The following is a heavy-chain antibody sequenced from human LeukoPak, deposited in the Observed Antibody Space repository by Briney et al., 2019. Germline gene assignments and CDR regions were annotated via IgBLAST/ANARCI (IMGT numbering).Heavy chain of an antibody. CDR3: ARGTRSGSWWYYFDY. Sequence: PSETLSLTCTVSGDSFSSGDYYWSWIRQPAGTGLEWIGRISSSGSTNYNPSLKSRVTISVDTSKNQFSLKLSSVAAADTAVYYCARGTRSGSWWYYFDYWGQGTLVTVSS. V-gene: IGHV4-61*10. J-gene: IGHJ4*02. CDR2: ISSSGST. CDR1: GDSFSSGDYY. D-gene: IGHD1-26*01.